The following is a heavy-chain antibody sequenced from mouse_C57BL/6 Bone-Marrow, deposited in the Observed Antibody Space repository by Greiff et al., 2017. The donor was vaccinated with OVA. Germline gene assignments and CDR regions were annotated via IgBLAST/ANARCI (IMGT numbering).Heavy chain of an antibody. CDR1: GYTFNSYW. V-gene: IGHV1-50*01. D-gene: IGHD2-1*01. CDR2: IDPSDSYT. CDR3: ARGDGNYLYAMDY. Sequence: QVQLQQPGAELVKPGASVKLSCKASGYTFNSYWMQWVKQRPGQGLEWIGEIDPSDSYTNYNQKIKGKATLTVDTSSSTAYMQLSSLTSEDSAVYYCARGDGNYLYAMDYWGQGTSVTVSS. J-gene: IGHJ4*01.